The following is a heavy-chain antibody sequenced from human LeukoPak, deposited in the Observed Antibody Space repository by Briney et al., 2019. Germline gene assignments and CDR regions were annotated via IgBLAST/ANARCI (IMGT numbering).Heavy chain of an antibody. CDR1: GFTFSSYA. D-gene: IGHD2-2*02. CDR2: IRSKPYGGTT. Sequence: HPGGSLRLSCAASGFTFSSYAMSWVRQAPGKGLEWVGFIRSKPYGGTTDYAASVKGRFIISRDDSKSIAYLQMNSLRTEDTAVYYCTRVEPAAIRVDYWGQGTLVTVSS. V-gene: IGHV3-49*04. CDR3: TRVEPAAIRVDY. J-gene: IGHJ4*02.